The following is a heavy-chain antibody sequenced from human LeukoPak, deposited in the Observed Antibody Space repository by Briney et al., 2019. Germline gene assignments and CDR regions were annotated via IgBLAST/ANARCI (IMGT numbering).Heavy chain of an antibody. V-gene: IGHV4-39*01. Sequence: SETLSLTCTVSGDSITTNSQYWGWIRQPPGKALEWIGRFYYGGSTYYNPSLKSRLTISVDASKNQFSLKLSSVTAADTAVYYCARRWGGDYVRAFDYWGQGTLVTVSS. CDR2: FYYGGST. CDR1: GDSITTNSQY. CDR3: ARRWGGDYVRAFDY. J-gene: IGHJ4*02. D-gene: IGHD4-17*01.